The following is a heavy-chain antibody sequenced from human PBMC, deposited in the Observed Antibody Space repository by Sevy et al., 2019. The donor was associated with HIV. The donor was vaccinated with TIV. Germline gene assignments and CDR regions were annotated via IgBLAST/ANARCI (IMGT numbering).Heavy chain of an antibody. Sequence: GGSLRLSCAASGFTFSDYSMTWIRQAPDKGLEWVSYVTGSGSTISYTDSVKGRFTISRDNAKNSLYLQMNSLTAEDTAVYFCARPGRSFGMDVWGQGTTVTVSS. V-gene: IGHV3-11*01. CDR1: GFTFSDYS. CDR2: VTGSGSTI. J-gene: IGHJ6*02. D-gene: IGHD3-10*01. CDR3: ARPGRSFGMDV.